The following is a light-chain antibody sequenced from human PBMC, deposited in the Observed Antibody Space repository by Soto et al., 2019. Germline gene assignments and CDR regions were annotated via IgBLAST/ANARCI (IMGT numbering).Light chain of an antibody. Sequence: QSALTQPPSASGSPGQSVTISCTGTSSDVGAYKFVSWYRQNPGKAPKLIIYDVTKRPTGVPDRFSGSKSGNTASLTVSGLQAEDEADYFCCSYAGSLRGVFGGGTKLTVL. V-gene: IGLV2-8*01. CDR1: SSDVGAYKF. J-gene: IGLJ3*02. CDR2: DVT. CDR3: CSYAGSLRGV.